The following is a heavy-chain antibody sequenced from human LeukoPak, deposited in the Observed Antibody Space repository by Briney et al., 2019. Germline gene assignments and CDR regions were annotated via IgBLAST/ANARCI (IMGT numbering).Heavy chain of an antibody. V-gene: IGHV3-48*01. CDR2: ISSSTSSI. J-gene: IGHJ6*03. Sequence: GGSLRLSCVASEFTFSTYSMNWVRQAPGKGLEWVSYISSSTSSIYYADSVRGRFTISRDNAKNSLNLQMNSLRAEDTAVYYCARVPDYDSRQAVYYMDVWGKGTTVTVSS. CDR1: EFTFSTYS. CDR3: ARVPDYDSRQAVYYMDV. D-gene: IGHD3-3*01.